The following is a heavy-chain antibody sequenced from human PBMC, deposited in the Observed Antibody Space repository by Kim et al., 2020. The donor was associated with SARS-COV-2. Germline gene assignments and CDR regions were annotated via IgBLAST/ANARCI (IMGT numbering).Heavy chain of an antibody. D-gene: IGHD3-10*01. V-gene: IGHV3-7*03. CDR1: GFTFSSYW. CDR3: ARGGSGEVDY. Sequence: GGSLRLSCAASGFTFSSYWISWVRQAPGKGLEWVANIKQDGSEKYYVDSVKGRFTISRDNAKNSLYLQMNSLRAEDTAVYYCARGGSGEVDYWGQGTLVTVSS. J-gene: IGHJ4*02. CDR2: IKQDGSEK.